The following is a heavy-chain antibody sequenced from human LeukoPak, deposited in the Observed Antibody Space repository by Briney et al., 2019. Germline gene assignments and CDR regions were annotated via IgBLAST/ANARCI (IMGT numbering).Heavy chain of an antibody. CDR3: ARVGGYNSPLDY. V-gene: IGHV4-59*08. Sequence: ASETLSLTCTVSGASVRSHYCNWVRQSPERGLEWIGYVYYSGGTNYNPSLKSAVTISLDTSKNQFSLKLTSVTAEDTAVYYCARVGGYNSPLDYWGQGTLVTVSS. CDR1: GASVRSHY. CDR2: VYYSGGT. J-gene: IGHJ4*02. D-gene: IGHD5-24*01.